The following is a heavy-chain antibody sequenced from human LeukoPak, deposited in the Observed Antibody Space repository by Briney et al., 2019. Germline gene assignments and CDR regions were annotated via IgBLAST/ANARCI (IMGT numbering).Heavy chain of an antibody. Sequence: SETLFLTCTLSGGSISSYYWSWIRQPPGKRLEWIGYIYYSGSTNYNPSLKSRVTISVDTSKNQFSLKLSSATAADTAVYYCARAGRGYSYGQVIDYWGQGTLVTVSS. D-gene: IGHD5-18*01. J-gene: IGHJ4*02. CDR3: ARAGRGYSYGQVIDY. CDR1: GGSISSYY. V-gene: IGHV4-59*01. CDR2: IYYSGST.